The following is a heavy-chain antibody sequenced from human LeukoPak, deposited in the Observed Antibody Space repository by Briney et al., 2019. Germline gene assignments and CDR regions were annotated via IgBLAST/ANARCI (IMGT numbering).Heavy chain of an antibody. Sequence: SETLSLTCTVSGGSISSYYWSWIRQPAGKGLEWIGRIYTSGSTNHSPSLKSRVTMLVDTSKNQFSLKLSSVTAADTAVYYCARVNYGSGAYYFDYWGQGTLVTVSS. CDR2: IYTSGST. CDR3: ARVNYGSGAYYFDY. J-gene: IGHJ4*02. V-gene: IGHV4-4*07. D-gene: IGHD3-10*01. CDR1: GGSISSYY.